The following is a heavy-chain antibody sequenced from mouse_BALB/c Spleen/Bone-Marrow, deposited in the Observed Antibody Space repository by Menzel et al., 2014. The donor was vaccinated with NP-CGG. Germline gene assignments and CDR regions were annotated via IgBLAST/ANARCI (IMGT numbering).Heavy chain of an antibody. CDR2: IDPANGNT. J-gene: IGHJ3*01. CDR3: ARFAY. V-gene: IGHV14-3*02. Sequence: QVQECEAELVMAGASVNLFGIASGLNIKDTYMYWAKQRPEQGLEWIGRIDPANGNTKYDPKFQGKATITADTSSNTAYLQLSSLTSEDTAVYYCARFAYWGEGTLVTVSA. CDR1: GLNIKDTY.